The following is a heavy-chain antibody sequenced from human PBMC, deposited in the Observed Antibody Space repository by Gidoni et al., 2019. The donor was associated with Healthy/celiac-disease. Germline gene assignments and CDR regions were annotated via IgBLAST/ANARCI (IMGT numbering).Heavy chain of an antibody. J-gene: IGHJ3*02. CDR1: GGPISSYY. CDR2: IYYSGST. Sequence: QVQLQESGPGLVKPSETLSLPCTVPGGPISSYYCSWIRQPPGKGLEWIGYIYYSGSTTYNPSLKSRVTISVDTSKNQFSLKLSSVTAADTAVYYCARSTAADTDAFDIWGQGTMVTVSS. CDR3: ARSTAADTDAFDI. D-gene: IGHD3-9*01. V-gene: IGHV4-59*01.